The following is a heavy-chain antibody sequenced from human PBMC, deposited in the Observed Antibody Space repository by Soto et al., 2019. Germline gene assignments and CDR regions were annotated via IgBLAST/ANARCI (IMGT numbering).Heavy chain of an antibody. CDR2: ISAYNGNT. Sequence: ASVKVSCKASGYTFTSYGISWVRQAPGQGLEWMGWISAYNGNTNYAQTLQGRVTMTTDTSTSTAYMELRSLRSDDTAVYYCARDRGIVATIGYYYYGMDVWGQGTTVTVSS. CDR3: ARDRGIVATIGYYYYGMDV. J-gene: IGHJ6*02. V-gene: IGHV1-18*04. CDR1: GYTFTSYG. D-gene: IGHD5-12*01.